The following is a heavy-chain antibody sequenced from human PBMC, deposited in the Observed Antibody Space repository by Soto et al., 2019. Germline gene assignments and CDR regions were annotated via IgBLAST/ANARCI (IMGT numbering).Heavy chain of an antibody. D-gene: IGHD3-16*02. CDR3: ARMGLHLGELSRNWFDP. Sequence: PSETLSLTCTISGGSITSGDYYWTWIRQFPGKGIEWIAYIYSSGTTHYNPSLKSRATISLDTSNNQFSLEVKSATAADTAVYYCARMGLHLGELSRNWFDPWGQGSLVTVSS. CDR1: GGSITSGDYY. V-gene: IGHV4-31*03. J-gene: IGHJ5*02. CDR2: IYSSGTT.